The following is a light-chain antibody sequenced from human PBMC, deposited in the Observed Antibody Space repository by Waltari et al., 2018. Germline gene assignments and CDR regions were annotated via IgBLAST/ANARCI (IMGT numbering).Light chain of an antibody. CDR2: AVS. Sequence: EIQMTQSPSSVSASVGDRVTLTCRAGQDIASALAWYQQKPGQAPNLLIYAVSSLQSGVPSRFSGSGSGTDFTLTINSLQPEDSATYYCQQGSSFPPTFGQGTKVEIK. V-gene: IGKV1-12*01. CDR1: QDIASA. CDR3: QQGSSFPPT. J-gene: IGKJ1*01.